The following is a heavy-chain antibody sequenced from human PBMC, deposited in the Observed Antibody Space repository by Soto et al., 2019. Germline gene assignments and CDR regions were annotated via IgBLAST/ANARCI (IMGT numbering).Heavy chain of an antibody. CDR1: GASISSGDYF. Sequence: SETLSLTCTVSGASISSGDYFWSWIRQSPGKGLEWIGYIYDSGSSYYNPSLKSRVTMSVDTSKNQFSLKLRSVTAADTAVYYCAREKGYISGPKNFDYWGQGTLVT. J-gene: IGHJ4*02. CDR3: AREKGYISGPKNFDY. V-gene: IGHV4-30-4*01. D-gene: IGHD5-12*01. CDR2: IYDSGSS.